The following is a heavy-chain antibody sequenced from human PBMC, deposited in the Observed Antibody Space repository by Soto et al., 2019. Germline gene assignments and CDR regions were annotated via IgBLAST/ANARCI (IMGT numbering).Heavy chain of an antibody. J-gene: IGHJ6*02. V-gene: IGHV3-13*01. D-gene: IGHD5-18*01. CDR3: ARDRLYVDTAMETTTYHGMDV. CDR2: IGTAGDT. CDR1: GFTFSSYD. Sequence: GGSLRLSCAASGFTFSSYDMHWVRQATGKGLEWVSAIGTAGDTYYPGSVKGRFTISRENAKNSLYLQMNSLRAEDTAVYYCARDRLYVDTAMETTTYHGMDVWGQGNTVTVSS.